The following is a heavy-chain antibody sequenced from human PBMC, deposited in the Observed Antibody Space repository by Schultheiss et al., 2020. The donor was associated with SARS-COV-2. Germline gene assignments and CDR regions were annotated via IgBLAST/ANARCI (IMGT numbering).Heavy chain of an antibody. D-gene: IGHD1-26*01. CDR3: ARDGGWELPIDY. V-gene: IGHV1-69*13. CDR2: IIPIFGTA. J-gene: IGHJ4*02. Sequence: SVKVSCKASGYAFSDYFIHWVRQAPGQGLEWMGGIIPIFGTANYAQKFQGRVTITADESTSTAYMELSSLRSEDTAVYYCARDGGWELPIDYWGQGTLVTVSS. CDR1: GYAFSDYF.